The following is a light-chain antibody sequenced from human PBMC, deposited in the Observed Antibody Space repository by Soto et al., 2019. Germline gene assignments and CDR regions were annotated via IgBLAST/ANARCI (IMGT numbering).Light chain of an antibody. CDR3: QQYYGTPLT. Sequence: DIVMTQSPDSLAVSLGERATINCKSSQSVLYSSNSKNYLAWYQQKPGQPLKLLIYWASTRESGVPDRFSGSGTGTDFTLTISSLQAEDGAVYYCQQYYGTPLTFGGGTKVEI. V-gene: IGKV4-1*01. CDR1: QSVLYSSNSKNY. J-gene: IGKJ4*01. CDR2: WAS.